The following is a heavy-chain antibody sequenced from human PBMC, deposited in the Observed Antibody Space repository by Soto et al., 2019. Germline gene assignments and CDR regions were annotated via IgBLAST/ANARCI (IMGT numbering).Heavy chain of an antibody. CDR1: GYSFIGHY. CDR2: INPNRGST. V-gene: IGHV1-2*02. D-gene: IGHD6-19*01. J-gene: IGHJ5*02. CDR3: SKVDAVVGIWFDT. Sequence: ASWKVSCNASGYSFIGHYIHGVRHAPEQGPEGMGWINPNRGSTTYARTFQGTVTFASDTSISAACMELRGLVGDGTEFFYRSKVDAVVGIWFDTWGQGTLVPVSS.